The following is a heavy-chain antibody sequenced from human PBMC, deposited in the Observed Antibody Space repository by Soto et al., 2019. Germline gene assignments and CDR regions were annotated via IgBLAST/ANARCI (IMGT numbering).Heavy chain of an antibody. V-gene: IGHV3-21*06. CDR2: ISSTTNYI. Sequence: GGSLRLSCAASGFTFTRYSMNWVRQAPGKGLEWVSSISSTTNYIYYGDSMKGRSTISRDNAKNSLYPEMNSLRAEDTAVYYCARESEDLTSNFDYWGQGTLVTVSS. J-gene: IGHJ4*02. CDR1: GFTFTRYS. CDR3: ARESEDLTSNFDY.